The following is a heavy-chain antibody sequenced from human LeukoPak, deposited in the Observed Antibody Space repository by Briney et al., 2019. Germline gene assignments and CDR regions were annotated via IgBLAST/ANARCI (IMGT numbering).Heavy chain of an antibody. D-gene: IGHD3-16*01. Sequence: PSENLSLNCTVSSGSINDYYWRWIRQPPGKGLEWIGYSYASGRTNYNPSIESRVTISVDTSKTQFSLKLSSVTAADTAVYYCARPWGDWGQGTLVTVSS. CDR3: ARPWGD. V-gene: IGHV4-4*09. CDR1: SGSINDYY. J-gene: IGHJ4*02. CDR2: SYASGRT.